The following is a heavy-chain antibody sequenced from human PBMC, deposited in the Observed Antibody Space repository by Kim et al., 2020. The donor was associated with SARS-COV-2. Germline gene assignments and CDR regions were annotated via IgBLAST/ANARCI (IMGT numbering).Heavy chain of an antibody. J-gene: IGHJ3*02. CDR2: INHSGST. Sequence: SETLSLTCAVYGGSFSGYYWSWIRQPPGKGLEWIGEINHSGSTNYNPSLKSRVTISVDTSKNQFSLKLSSVTAADTAVYYCARLSLPDLDIVVVVAATGGAFDIWGQGTMVTVSS. CDR3: ARLSLPDLDIVVVVAATGGAFDI. V-gene: IGHV4-34*01. CDR1: GGSFSGYY. D-gene: IGHD2-15*01.